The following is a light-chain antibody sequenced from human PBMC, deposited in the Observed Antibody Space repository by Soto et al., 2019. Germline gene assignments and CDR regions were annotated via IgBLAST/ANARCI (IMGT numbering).Light chain of an antibody. CDR2: DTS. V-gene: IGKV3D-20*02. CDR3: QQHSTSDII. J-gene: IGKJ5*01. Sequence: TLSPLSLSVILGQPASISCRSIPSLVYSGGSTYLSWYQQKPGQAPRLLIYDTSSRASGIPDRFSGSGSGTDFTLTISRLEPEDFAVFYCQQHSTSDIIFGQGTRLEIK. CDR1: PSLVYSGGSTY.